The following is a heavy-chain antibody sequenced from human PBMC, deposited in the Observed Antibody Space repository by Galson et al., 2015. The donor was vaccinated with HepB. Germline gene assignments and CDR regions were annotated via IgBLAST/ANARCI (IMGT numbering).Heavy chain of an antibody. V-gene: IGHV1-2*02. CDR2: INPNSGGT. J-gene: IGHJ4*02. Sequence: SVKVSCKASGYTFTGYYMHWVRQAPGQGLEWMGWINPNSGGTNYAQKFQGRVTMTRDTSISTAYMELSRLRSDDTAVYYCARAGRDFVPFFDYWGQGTLVTVSS. D-gene: IGHD3-16*01. CDR3: ARAGRDFVPFFDY. CDR1: GYTFTGYY.